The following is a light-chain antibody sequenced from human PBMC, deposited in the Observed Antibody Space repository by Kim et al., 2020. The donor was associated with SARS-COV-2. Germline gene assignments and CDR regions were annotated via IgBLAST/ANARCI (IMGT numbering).Light chain of an antibody. V-gene: IGKV1-39*01. CDR1: QSIVTY. CDR3: QQTYSAPYT. CDR2: AAT. J-gene: IGKJ2*01. Sequence: ASVGDTFTITCRASQSIVTYLNWYQQKPGKAPNLLIYAATSLQSGVPSRFSGSVSGTDFTLTITSLQPEDFASYYCQQTYSAPYTFGQGTKVDIK.